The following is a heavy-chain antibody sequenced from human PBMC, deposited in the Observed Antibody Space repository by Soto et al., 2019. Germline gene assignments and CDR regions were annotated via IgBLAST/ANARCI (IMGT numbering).Heavy chain of an antibody. CDR2: VSHDGRNT. CDR3: AKGGRQRLVTSDFNY. Sequence: VQLVESGGGVVQPGRSLRLSCAASGFTFSDYAMHWVRQAPGKGLEWVAVVSHDGRNTHYADSVRGRFTSSRDSSKNTVSLEMTSLRAEDTAVDYCAKGGRQRLVTSDFNYWGQGALVTVSS. J-gene: IGHJ4*02. V-gene: IGHV3-30*18. D-gene: IGHD6-13*01. CDR1: GFTFSDYA.